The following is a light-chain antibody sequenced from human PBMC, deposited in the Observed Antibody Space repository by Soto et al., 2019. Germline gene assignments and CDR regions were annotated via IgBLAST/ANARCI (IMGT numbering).Light chain of an antibody. Sequence: EIVMTQSPATLSVSPGERVALSCRASQSVRGNFAWYQQKPGQAPRILIYDASTRATGIPARFSGSGSGTEFTLIISGLQSEDFGVFYCQQYNNLPYTFGQGTKLEIK. CDR3: QQYNNLPYT. CDR1: QSVRGN. CDR2: DAS. J-gene: IGKJ2*01. V-gene: IGKV3-15*01.